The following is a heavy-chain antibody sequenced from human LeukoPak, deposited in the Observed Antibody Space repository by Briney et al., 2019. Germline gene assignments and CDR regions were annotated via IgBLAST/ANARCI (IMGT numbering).Heavy chain of an antibody. D-gene: IGHD5-18*01. Sequence: SETLSLTCTVSGGSISSYYWSWIRQPPGKGLEWIGYIYYSGSTNYNPSLKSRVTISVDTSKNQFSLKLSSVTAADTAVYYCASQTRTRRGYSYGLPAMIDYWGQGTLVTVSS. CDR2: IYYSGST. CDR1: GGSISSYY. V-gene: IGHV4-59*01. CDR3: ASQTRTRRGYSYGLPAMIDY. J-gene: IGHJ4*02.